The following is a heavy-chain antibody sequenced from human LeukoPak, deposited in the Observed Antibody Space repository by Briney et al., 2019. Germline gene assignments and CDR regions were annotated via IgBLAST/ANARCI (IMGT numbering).Heavy chain of an antibody. D-gene: IGHD3-9*01. J-gene: IGHJ4*02. CDR3: TTGTLNYDVLTGYFSYYFDY. CDR1: GFTFSNAW. CDR2: IKSKTDGGTT. V-gene: IGHV3-15*01. Sequence: GGSLRLSCTASGFTFSNAWMSWVRQAPGKGLEWVGRIKSKTDGGTTDYAAPVKGRFTISRDESKNTLYLKMNSLKTEDTAVYFCTTGTLNYDVLTGYFSYYFDYWGQGTLVTVSS.